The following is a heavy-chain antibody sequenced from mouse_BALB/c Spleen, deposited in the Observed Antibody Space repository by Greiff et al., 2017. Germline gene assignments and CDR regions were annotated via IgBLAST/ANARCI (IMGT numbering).Heavy chain of an antibody. D-gene: IGHD1-1*01. V-gene: IGHV1-9*01. Sequence: VQLQQSGAELMKPGASVKISCKATGYTFSSYWIEWVKQRPGHGLQWIGEILPGSGSTNYNEKFKGKATFTADTSSNTAYMQLSSLTSEDSAVYYCARPRYYGSSGFAYWGQGTLVTVSA. CDR1: GYTFSSYW. CDR3: ARPRYYGSSGFAY. CDR2: ILPGSGST. J-gene: IGHJ3*01.